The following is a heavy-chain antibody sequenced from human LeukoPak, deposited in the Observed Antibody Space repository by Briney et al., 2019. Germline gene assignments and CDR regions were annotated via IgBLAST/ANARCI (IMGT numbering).Heavy chain of an antibody. CDR3: ARHDKYSSGWPRYYYYGMDV. J-gene: IGHJ6*02. D-gene: IGHD6-19*01. CDR2: IYYSGST. CDR1: GGSISSYY. V-gene: IGHV4-59*08. Sequence: ASETLSLTCTVSGGSISSYYWSWIRQPPGRGLEWIGYIYYSGSTNYNPSLKSRVTISVDTSKNQFSLKLSSVTAADTAVYYCARHDKYSSGWPRYYYYGMDVWGQGTTVTVSS.